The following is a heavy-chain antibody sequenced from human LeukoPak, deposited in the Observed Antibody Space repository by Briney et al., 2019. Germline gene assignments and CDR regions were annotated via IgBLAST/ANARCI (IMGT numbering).Heavy chain of an antibody. J-gene: IGHJ6*03. CDR2: INHSGST. V-gene: IGHV4-34*01. Sequence: SETLSLTCAVYGGSFSGYYWSWIRQPPGKGLEWIGEINHSGSTNYNPSLKSRVTISVDTSKNQFSLKLSSVTAADTAVYYCAASAGGNYYYYMDVWGKGATVTVSS. CDR1: GGSFSGYY. CDR3: AASAGGNYYYYMDV. D-gene: IGHD3-10*01.